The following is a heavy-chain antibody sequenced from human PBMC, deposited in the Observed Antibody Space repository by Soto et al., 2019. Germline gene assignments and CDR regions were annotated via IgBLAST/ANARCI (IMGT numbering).Heavy chain of an antibody. CDR2: INHSGST. CDR3: ARDNYDFWSGSYYYYYYGMDV. J-gene: IGHJ6*02. Sequence: SETLSLTCAAYGGSFSGYYWSWIRQPPGKGLEWIGEINHSGSTNYNPSLKSRVTISVDTSKNQFPLKLSSVTAADTAVYYCARDNYDFWSGSYYYYYYGMDVWGQGTTVTVSS. D-gene: IGHD3-3*01. CDR1: GGSFSGYY. V-gene: IGHV4-34*01.